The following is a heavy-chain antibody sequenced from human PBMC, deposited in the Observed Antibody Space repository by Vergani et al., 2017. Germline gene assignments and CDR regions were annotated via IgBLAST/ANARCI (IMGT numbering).Heavy chain of an antibody. CDR2: ISSSGSTI. V-gene: IGHV3-48*03. D-gene: IGHD6-13*01. CDR1: GFTFSSYE. J-gene: IGHJ3*02. CDR3: ARDASSSSWADAFDI. Sequence: EVQLVESGGGLVQPGGSLRLSCAASGFTFSSYEMNWVRQAPGKGLEWVSYISSSGSTIYYADSVKGRFTISRDNAKNSLYLQMNSLRAEDTAVYYCARDASSSSWADAFDIWGQGTMVTVSS.